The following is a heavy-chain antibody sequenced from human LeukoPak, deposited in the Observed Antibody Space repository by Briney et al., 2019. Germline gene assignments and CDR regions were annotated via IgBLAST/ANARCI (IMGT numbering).Heavy chain of an antibody. CDR2: IYTSGST. J-gene: IGHJ3*02. V-gene: IGHV4-61*02. D-gene: IGHD1-14*01. CDR3: ARDLGRTGAFDI. Sequence: SETPSLTCTVSGGSISSGSYYWSWIRQPARKGLEWIGRIYTSGSTNYNPSLKSRVTISVDTSKNQFSLKLSSVTAAYTAVYYCARDLGRTGAFDIWGQGTMVTVSS. CDR1: GGSISSGSYY.